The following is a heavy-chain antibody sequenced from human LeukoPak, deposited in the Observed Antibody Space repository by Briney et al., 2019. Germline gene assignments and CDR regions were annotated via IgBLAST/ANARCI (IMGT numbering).Heavy chain of an antibody. CDR2: IRSKANSYAT. CDR3: TSSGDYQGY. CDR1: GFTFSGSA. D-gene: IGHD4-17*01. Sequence: GGSLRLSCAASGFTFSGSAMHWVRQASGKGLEWVGRIRSKANSYATAYAASVKGRSTISRDDSKNTAYLQMNSLKTEDTAVYYCTSSGDYQGYWGQGTLVTVSS. J-gene: IGHJ4*02. V-gene: IGHV3-73*01.